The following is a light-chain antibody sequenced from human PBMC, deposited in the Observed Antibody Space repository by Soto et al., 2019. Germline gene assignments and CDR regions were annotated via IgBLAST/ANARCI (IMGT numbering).Light chain of an antibody. J-gene: IGLJ3*02. Sequence: QSALTQPASVSGSPGQSITISCTGTSSDVGGYNYVSWYQQHPGKAPKLIIYEVSNRPSGVSNRFSGSKSGNTASLTISGLQAEDGADYYCSSYTTSSTWVFGGGPKLTVL. CDR1: SSDVGGYNY. V-gene: IGLV2-14*01. CDR2: EVS. CDR3: SSYTTSSTWV.